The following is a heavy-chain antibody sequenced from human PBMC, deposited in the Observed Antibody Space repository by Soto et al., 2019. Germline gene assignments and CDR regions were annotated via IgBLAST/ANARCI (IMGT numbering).Heavy chain of an antibody. Sequence: PSETLSLTCSVSGDXISNSRFYWAWIRQPPGEGLEWIGSIYHTGNAYYNPSLKSRVTISVDTSKNQFSLKLTSVTAADAALYYCARDFFDSSDYTTNWFDPWGQGTLVTVSS. CDR3: ARDFFDSSDYTTNWFDP. V-gene: IGHV4-39*01. CDR2: IYHTGNA. J-gene: IGHJ5*02. CDR1: GDXISNSRFY. D-gene: IGHD3-22*01.